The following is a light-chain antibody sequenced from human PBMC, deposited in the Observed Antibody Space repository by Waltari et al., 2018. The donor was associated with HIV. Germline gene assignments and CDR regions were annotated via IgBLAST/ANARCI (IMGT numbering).Light chain of an antibody. CDR3: AAWDDVLSARV. J-gene: IGLJ3*02. CDR2: RNT. CDR1: RSNIGSDNPY. Sequence: QSVLTQSPSASGTPGQRVTMACSGRRSNIGSDNPYGYWYRQLPGMAPTLLIHRNTKRPSGVPDRFSGSKSGTSASLAISGLRSEDEGDYYCAAWDDVLSARVFGGGTKLTVL. V-gene: IGLV1-47*01.